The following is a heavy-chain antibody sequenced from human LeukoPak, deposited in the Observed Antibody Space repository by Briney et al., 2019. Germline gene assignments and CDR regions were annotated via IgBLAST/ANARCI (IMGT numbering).Heavy chain of an antibody. Sequence: GASVKVSCKAPENIFNRYDINWVRQATGQGLEWMGWTNPNSGNTGYAHKSQGRANMTRTPSTSTAYMELSSLRSEDTAVYYCAFRYCTGGSCPSPFDYWGQGTLITVSS. V-gene: IGHV1-8*01. D-gene: IGHD2-15*01. CDR1: ENIFNRYD. CDR3: AFRYCTGGSCPSPFDY. J-gene: IGHJ4*02. CDR2: TNPNSGNT.